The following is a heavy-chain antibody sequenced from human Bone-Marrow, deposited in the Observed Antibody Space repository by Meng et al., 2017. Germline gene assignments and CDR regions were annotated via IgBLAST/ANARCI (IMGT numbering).Heavy chain of an antibody. CDR2: INHSGST. CDR1: VGSFSGYY. V-gene: IGHV4-34*01. D-gene: IGHD6-19*01. CDR3: ARGARVAGTDY. Sequence: QVQPQQWGAGLLKPSETLSLTCAVYVGSFSGYYWSWIRQPPGKGLEWIGEINHSGSTNYNPSLKSRVTISVDTSKNQFSLKLSSVTAADTAVYCCARGARVAGTDYWGQGTLVTVSS. J-gene: IGHJ4*02.